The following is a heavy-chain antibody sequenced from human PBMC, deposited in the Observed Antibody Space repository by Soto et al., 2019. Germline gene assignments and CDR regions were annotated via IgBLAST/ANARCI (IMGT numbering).Heavy chain of an antibody. CDR3: ARLPRELLSANDAFDI. V-gene: IGHV4-4*02. Sequence: SSETLSLTCAVSGGSISSSNWWSWVRQPPGKGLEWIGEIYHSGSTNYNPSLKSRVTISVDKSKNQFSLKLSSVTAADTAVYYCARLPRELLSANDAFDIWGQGTMVTVSS. D-gene: IGHD1-26*01. CDR2: IYHSGST. J-gene: IGHJ3*02. CDR1: GGSISSSNW.